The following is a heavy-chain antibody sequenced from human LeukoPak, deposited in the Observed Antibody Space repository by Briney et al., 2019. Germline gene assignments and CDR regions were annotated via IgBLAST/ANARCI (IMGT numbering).Heavy chain of an antibody. D-gene: IGHD1-14*01. CDR1: GKTFTNYW. CDR2: IDPNDSYG. V-gene: IGHV5-10-1*01. J-gene: IGHJ4*02. Sequence: GESLRISCKLFGKTFTNYWMNWGRQIPGKGLEWMGRIDPNDSYGKSSSSFQGHVSISTDKSISTAYLEWSSLKASDTAMYYCARQGDGDRIDYWGQGTLVIVSS. CDR3: ARQGDGDRIDY.